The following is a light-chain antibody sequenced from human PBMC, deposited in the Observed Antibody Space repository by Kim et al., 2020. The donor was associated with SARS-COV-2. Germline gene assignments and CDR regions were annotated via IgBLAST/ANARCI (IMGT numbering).Light chain of an antibody. CDR3: AAWDDSLSGQRV. Sequence: QRVTISCSGSSSNIGKTTVNWYQQVPGKAPKLLIFDTNQRPSGVPDRFSASKSDTSASLAISGLQSEDEADYYCAAWDDSLSGQRVFGGGTQLTVL. V-gene: IGLV1-44*01. CDR1: SSNIGKTT. J-gene: IGLJ3*02. CDR2: DTN.